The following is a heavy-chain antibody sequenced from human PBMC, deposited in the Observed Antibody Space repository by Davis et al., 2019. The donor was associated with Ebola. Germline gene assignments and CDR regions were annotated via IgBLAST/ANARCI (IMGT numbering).Heavy chain of an antibody. J-gene: IGHJ4*02. CDR3: ARVFVALTPIDY. D-gene: IGHD4-23*01. V-gene: IGHV1-18*01. Sequence: ASVKVSCKASGYTFTSYGISWVRQAPGQGLEWMGWISAYNGNTNYAQKLQGRVTMTTDTSTSTAYIELRSLRSDDTAVYYCARVFVALTPIDYWGQGTLVTVSS. CDR2: ISAYNGNT. CDR1: GYTFTSYG.